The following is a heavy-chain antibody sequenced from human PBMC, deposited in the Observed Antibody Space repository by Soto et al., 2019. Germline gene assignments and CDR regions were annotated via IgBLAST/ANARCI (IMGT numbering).Heavy chain of an antibody. CDR3: STRAYDTNGYYRFDP. D-gene: IGHD3-22*01. CDR1: GGSFIGHS. Sequence: SETLSLTCAVYGGSFIGHSWTWIRQSPGKGLEWIGDINHSGRVNYSPSLKSRVTISLDTSKNQFSLTLSAVTAADTAMYYCSTRAYDTNGYYRFDPWGQGTLVTVSS. V-gene: IGHV4-34*01. CDR2: INHSGRV. J-gene: IGHJ5*01.